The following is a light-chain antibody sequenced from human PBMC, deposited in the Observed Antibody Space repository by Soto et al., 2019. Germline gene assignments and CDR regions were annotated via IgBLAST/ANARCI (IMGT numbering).Light chain of an antibody. CDR1: SSDVGVYNY. J-gene: IGLJ1*01. V-gene: IGLV2-14*01. Sequence: QSALTQPASVSGSPGQSITISCTGTSSDVGVYNYVSWYQQHPGKAPKLMIYEVSNRPSGVSNRFSGSKSGNTASLTISGLQAEDEADYYCSSYTTSSTGVFGTGTKLTVL. CDR3: SSYTTSSTGV. CDR2: EVS.